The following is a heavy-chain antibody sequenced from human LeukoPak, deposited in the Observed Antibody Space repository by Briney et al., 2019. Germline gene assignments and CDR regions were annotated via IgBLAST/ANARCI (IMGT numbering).Heavy chain of an antibody. CDR1: GFTFSSYS. J-gene: IGHJ6*02. Sequence: GGSLRLSCAGSGFTFSSYSMKWVRQAPGKGLEWVSYISSSTSTIYYADSVKGRFTISRDNAKNSLYLQMNSLRDEDTAVYYCARVKGCSSTSCDHADYGMDVWGQGTTVTVSS. D-gene: IGHD2-2*01. CDR2: ISSSTSTI. V-gene: IGHV3-48*02. CDR3: ARVKGCSSTSCDHADYGMDV.